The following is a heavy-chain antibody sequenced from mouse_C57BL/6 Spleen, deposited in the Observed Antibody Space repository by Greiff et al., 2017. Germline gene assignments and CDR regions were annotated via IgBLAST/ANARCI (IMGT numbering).Heavy chain of an antibody. V-gene: IGHV1-50*01. Sequence: VQLQQPGAELVKPGASVKLSCKASGFTFTSYWMQWVKQRPGQGLEWIGEIDPSDSYTNYNQKFKGKATLTVDTSSSTAYMQLSSLTSEDTAVYYCARQTWTGYWGQGTTLTVSS. CDR3: ARQTWTGY. CDR1: GFTFTSYW. D-gene: IGHD4-1*01. CDR2: IDPSDSYT. J-gene: IGHJ2*01.